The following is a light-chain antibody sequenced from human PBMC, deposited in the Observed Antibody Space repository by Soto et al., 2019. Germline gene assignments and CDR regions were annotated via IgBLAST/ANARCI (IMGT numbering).Light chain of an antibody. CDR1: SSDVGGYNY. J-gene: IGLJ2*01. CDR2: VVS. CDR3: NSYAGSNNLV. Sequence: QSALTQPPSASGSPGQSVTISCTGTSSDVGGYNYVSWYQQHPGKAPRLMIYVVSKRPSGVPDRFSGSKSGNTASLTVSGLQAEDEADYYCNSYAGSNNLVFGGGTKLTVL. V-gene: IGLV2-8*01.